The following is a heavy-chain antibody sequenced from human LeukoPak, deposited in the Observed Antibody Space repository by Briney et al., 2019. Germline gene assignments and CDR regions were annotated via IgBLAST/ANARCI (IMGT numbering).Heavy chain of an antibody. D-gene: IGHD4-17*01. V-gene: IGHV4-39*07. Sequence: SETLSLTCTVSGGSISSSSYYWGWIRQPPGTGLEWLGSIYYSGSTYYNPSLKSRVTISVYTSKNQFSLKLSSVTAADTAVYYCARGGTMTTVPLWGQGTLVTVSS. CDR2: IYYSGST. CDR1: GGSISSSSYY. J-gene: IGHJ4*02. CDR3: ARGGTMTTVPL.